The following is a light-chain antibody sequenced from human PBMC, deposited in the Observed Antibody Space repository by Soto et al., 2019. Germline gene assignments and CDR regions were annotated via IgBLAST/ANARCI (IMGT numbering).Light chain of an antibody. CDR3: QQRSNWPSIT. J-gene: IGKJ5*01. Sequence: IVLTQSPASLYLYTGERATLSCRASQSVSSYLAWYQQKPGQSPRLLIYDASTRAPGIPARFSGSGTGTDFTLTISSLEPEDSAVYHCQQRSNWPSITFCQGTRLEIK. V-gene: IGKV3-11*01. CDR1: QSVSSY. CDR2: DAS.